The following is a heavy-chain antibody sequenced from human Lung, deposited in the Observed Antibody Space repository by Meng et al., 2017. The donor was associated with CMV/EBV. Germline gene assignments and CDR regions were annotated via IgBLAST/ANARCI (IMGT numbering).Heavy chain of an antibody. CDR3: GGEREDGSSGVYFRH. D-gene: IGHD2-15*01. Sequence: SVSDDFQDSCYTFTTQGISWLGPAPGRGLEWMGWISAYNGNTNYVQKLQRRVTMARDASTSTDCMELGTLRYDDTAVYYCGGEREDGSSGVYFRHWGQGTLVTVSS. V-gene: IGHV1-18*01. CDR2: ISAYNGNT. J-gene: IGHJ1*01. CDR1: CYTFTTQG.